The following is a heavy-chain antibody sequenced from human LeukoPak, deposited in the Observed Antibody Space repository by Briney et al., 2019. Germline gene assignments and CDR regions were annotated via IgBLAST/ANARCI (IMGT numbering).Heavy chain of an antibody. CDR2: ISSSSSYI. CDR3: ARILTGTRNIDY. CDR1: GFTFSSYS. Sequence: PGGSLRLSCAASGFTFSSYSMNWVRQAPGKGLEWVSSISSSSSYIYYADSVKGRFTISRDNAKNSLYLQMNSLRAEETAVYYCARILTGTRNIDYCGQGTLVTVSS. D-gene: IGHD1-20*01. J-gene: IGHJ4*02. V-gene: IGHV3-21*01.